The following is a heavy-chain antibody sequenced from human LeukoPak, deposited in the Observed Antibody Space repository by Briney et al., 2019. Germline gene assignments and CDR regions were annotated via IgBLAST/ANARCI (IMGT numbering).Heavy chain of an antibody. V-gene: IGHV3-21*01. J-gene: IGHJ6*02. CDR2: ISSSSSYI. CDR3: ARDIVVVPAAPTDYYYGMDV. Sequence: GGSLRLSCAASGFTFSSYSMNWVRQAPGKGLEWVSSISSSSSYIYYADSVKGRFTISRDNAKNSLYLQMNSLRAEDTAVYYCARDIVVVPAAPTDYYYGMDVWGQGTTATVSS. D-gene: IGHD2-2*01. CDR1: GFTFSSYS.